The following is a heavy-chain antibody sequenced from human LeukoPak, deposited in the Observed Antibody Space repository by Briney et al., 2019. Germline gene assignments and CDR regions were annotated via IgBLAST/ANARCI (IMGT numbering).Heavy chain of an antibody. CDR3: ARVGSGIAAAGIFQH. CDR2: IYYSGST. Sequence: SETLSLTCTVSGGSISSYYWSWIRQPPGKGLEWIGYIYYSGSTNYNPSLKSRVTISVDTSKNQFSLKLSSVTAADTAVYYCARVGSGIAAAGIFQHWGQGTLVTVSS. J-gene: IGHJ1*01. D-gene: IGHD6-13*01. CDR1: GGSISSYY. V-gene: IGHV4-59*01.